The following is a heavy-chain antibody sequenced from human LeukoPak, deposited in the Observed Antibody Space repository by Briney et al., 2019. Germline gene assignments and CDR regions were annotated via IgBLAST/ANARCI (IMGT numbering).Heavy chain of an antibody. J-gene: IGHJ4*02. CDR1: GDSISSYY. CDR3: ATVEQWLTYFDY. Sequence: PSETLSLTCTVSGDSISSYYWSWIRQPPGKGLEWIGHIYYSGSTNYNPSLKSRVTISIATSKNQFSLKLSSVTAADTAVYYCATVEQWLTYFDYWGQGTLVTVSS. D-gene: IGHD6-19*01. V-gene: IGHV4-59*01. CDR2: IYYSGST.